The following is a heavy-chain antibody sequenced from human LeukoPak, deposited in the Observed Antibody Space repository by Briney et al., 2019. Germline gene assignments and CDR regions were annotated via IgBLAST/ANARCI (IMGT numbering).Heavy chain of an antibody. CDR1: GYTFTSYA. D-gene: IGHD3-22*01. Sequence: GASVKVSCKASGYTFTSYAISWVRQAPGQGLEWMGRIIPILGIANYAQKFQGRVTITADKSTSTAYMELSSLRSEDTAVYYCAREDYYDSSGYYYYYGMDVWGQGTTVTVSS. CDR2: IIPILGIA. V-gene: IGHV1-69*04. CDR3: AREDYYDSSGYYYYYGMDV. J-gene: IGHJ6*02.